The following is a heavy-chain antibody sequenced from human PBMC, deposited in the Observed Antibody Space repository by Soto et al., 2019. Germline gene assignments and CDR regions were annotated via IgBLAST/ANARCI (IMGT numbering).Heavy chain of an antibody. CDR3: ARDQGPAAAATPYYYYGMDV. D-gene: IGHD6-13*01. CDR2: ISYDGSSK. CDR1: GFTFSSYA. Sequence: LRLSCAASGFTFSSYAMHLVRQAPGKGLGWVAVISYDGSSKYYADSVKGRFTISRDNSKNTLYLQMNSLRAEDTAVYYCARDQGPAAAATPYYYYGMDVWGQGTTVTVSS. V-gene: IGHV3-30-3*01. J-gene: IGHJ6*02.